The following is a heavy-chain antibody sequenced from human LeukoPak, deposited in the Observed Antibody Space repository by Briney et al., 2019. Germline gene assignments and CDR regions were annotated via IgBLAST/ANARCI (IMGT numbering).Heavy chain of an antibody. Sequence: SETLSLTCTGSGASISSSSYYWGWIRQPPGKGLEWIGSIYYSGSTYYNPSLKSRVTISVDTSKNQFSLKLSSVTAADTAVYYCARVKGSGTYYSFDYWGQGTLVTVSS. V-gene: IGHV4-39*07. CDR3: ARVKGSGTYYSFDY. CDR2: IYYSGST. J-gene: IGHJ4*02. CDR1: GASISSSSYY. D-gene: IGHD3-10*01.